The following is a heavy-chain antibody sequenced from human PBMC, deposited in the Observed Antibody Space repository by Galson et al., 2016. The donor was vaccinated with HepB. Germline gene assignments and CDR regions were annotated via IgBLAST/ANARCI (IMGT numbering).Heavy chain of an antibody. D-gene: IGHD2-15*01. V-gene: IGHV3-23*01. Sequence: SGSGITTYYADSVKGRFTISRDNSKKTVYLQMSSLRAEDTAVYYCARLFGGYIDYWGQGTLVTVSS. J-gene: IGHJ4*02. CDR3: ARLFGGYIDY. CDR2: SGSGITT.